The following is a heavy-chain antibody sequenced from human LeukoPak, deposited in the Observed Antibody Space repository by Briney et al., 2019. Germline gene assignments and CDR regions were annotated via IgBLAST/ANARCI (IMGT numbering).Heavy chain of an antibody. CDR3: ATLTGYSSERLDY. D-gene: IGHD6-19*01. CDR1: GFTFSSYA. V-gene: IGHV3-30-3*01. J-gene: IGHJ4*02. CDR2: ISYDGSNK. Sequence: PGGSLRLSCAASGFTFSSYAMHWVRQAPGKGLEWVAVISYDGSNKYYADSVKGRFTISRDNSKNTLYLQMNSLRAEDTAVYYCATLTGYSSERLDYWGQGTLVTASS.